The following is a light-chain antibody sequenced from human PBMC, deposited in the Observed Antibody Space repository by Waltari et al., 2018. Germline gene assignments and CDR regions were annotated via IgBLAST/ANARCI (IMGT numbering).Light chain of an antibody. J-gene: IGLJ1*01. V-gene: IGLV2-14*03. CDR2: DVS. CDR3: SSYTSSSTFWV. Sequence: QSALTQPASVSGSPGQSITISCTGTRSDVGGYTYVSWYQQHPGKAPKLMIYDVSNRPSGVSNRFSGSKSGNTASLTISGLQAEDEADYYCSSYTSSSTFWVFGTGTKVTVL. CDR1: RSDVGGYTY.